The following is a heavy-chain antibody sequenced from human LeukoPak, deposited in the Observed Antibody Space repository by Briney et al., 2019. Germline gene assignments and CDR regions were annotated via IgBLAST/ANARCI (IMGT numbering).Heavy chain of an antibody. CDR3: ARGPALRFLEWLSKNYYYYYMDV. V-gene: IGHV1-46*01. CDR1: GYTFTSYG. Sequence: AASVKVSCKASGYTFTSYGISWVRQAPGQGLEWMGIINPSGGSTSYAQKFQGRVTMTRDMSTSTVYMELSRLRSDDTAVYYCARGPALRFLEWLSKNYYYYYMDVWGKGTTVTVSS. D-gene: IGHD3-3*01. J-gene: IGHJ6*03. CDR2: INPSGGST.